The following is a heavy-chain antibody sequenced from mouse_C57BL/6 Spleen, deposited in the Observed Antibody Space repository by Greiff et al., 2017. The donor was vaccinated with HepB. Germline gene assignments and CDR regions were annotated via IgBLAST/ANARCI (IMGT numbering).Heavy chain of an antibody. V-gene: IGHV5-4*03. J-gene: IGHJ1*03. Sequence: EVKLMESGGGLVKPGGSLKLSCAASGFTFSSYAMSWVRQTPEKRLEWVATISDGGSYTYYPDNVKGRFTISRDNAKNNLYLQMSHLKSEDTAMYYCARGYYGSSWYVDVWGTGTTVTVSS. CDR3: ARGYYGSSWYVDV. D-gene: IGHD1-1*01. CDR2: ISDGGSYT. CDR1: GFTFSSYA.